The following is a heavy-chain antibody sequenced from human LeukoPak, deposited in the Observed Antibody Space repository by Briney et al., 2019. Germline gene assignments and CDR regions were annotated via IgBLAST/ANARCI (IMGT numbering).Heavy chain of an antibody. D-gene: IGHD1-26*01. CDR1: GFIFSSYG. Sequence: PGGSLRLSCAASGFIFSSYGMHWVRQAPGKGLEWVAFIRYDGSKKYYADSVKGRFTISRDNAKNSLYLQMNSLRAEDTAVYYRARAGVGAYDAFDIWGQGTMVTVSS. V-gene: IGHV3-30*02. CDR3: ARAGVGAYDAFDI. J-gene: IGHJ3*02. CDR2: IRYDGSKK.